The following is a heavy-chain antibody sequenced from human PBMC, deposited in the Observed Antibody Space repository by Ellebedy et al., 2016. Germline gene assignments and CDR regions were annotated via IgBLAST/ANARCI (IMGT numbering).Heavy chain of an antibody. CDR1: GYTLTELS. CDR3: ARGGFPKGLVVIVYNWFNP. CDR2: FDPEDGET. D-gene: IGHD3-22*01. Sequence: ASVKVSCXVSGYTLTELSMHWVRQAPGKGLEWMGGFDPEDGETIYAQKFQGRVTMTEDTSTDTAYMELSSLRSEDTAVYYCARGGFPKGLVVIVYNWFNPWGQGTLVTVSS. J-gene: IGHJ5*02. V-gene: IGHV1-24*01.